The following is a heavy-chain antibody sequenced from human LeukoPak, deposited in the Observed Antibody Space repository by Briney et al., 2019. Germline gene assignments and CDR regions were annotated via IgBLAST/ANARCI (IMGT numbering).Heavy chain of an antibody. CDR1: GFTFSDYY. CDR2: ISSSGSSI. D-gene: IGHD6-13*01. Sequence: GGSLRLSCAASGFTFSDYYMSWIRQAPGKGLEWVSYISSSGSSIFYADSVKGRFTISRDNAKNSLYLQMNSLRAEDTALYYCAKDIKGAAASYYFDYWGQGTLVTVSS. J-gene: IGHJ4*02. V-gene: IGHV3-11*01. CDR3: AKDIKGAAASYYFDY.